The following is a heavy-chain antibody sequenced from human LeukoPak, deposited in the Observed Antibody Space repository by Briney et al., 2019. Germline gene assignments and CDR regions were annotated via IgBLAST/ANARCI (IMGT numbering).Heavy chain of an antibody. V-gene: IGHV3-30*18. CDR2: ISFDGSIE. CDR3: AKDIQLST. Sequence: GGSLRLSCAASGFTFSSYGMHWVRQTPGKGLEWVALISFDGSIEYYVDSVKGRFTISRDNSKNTLSLQMNSLRVEDTAIYYCAKDIQLSTWGLGTRVTVSS. J-gene: IGHJ3*01. CDR1: GFTFSSYG. D-gene: IGHD5-24*01.